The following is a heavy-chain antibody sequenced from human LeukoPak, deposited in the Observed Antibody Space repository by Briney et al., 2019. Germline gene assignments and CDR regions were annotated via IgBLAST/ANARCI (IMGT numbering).Heavy chain of an antibody. CDR1: GGSISSSSYY. CDR2: MYYSGST. CDR3: ARDLPAGDWYFDL. Sequence: PSQTLSLTCTVSGGSISSSSYYWGWIRQPPGKGLEWIGSMYYSGSTYYNPSLKSRVTISVDTSKNQLSLKLSSVTAADTAVYYCARDLPAGDWYFDLWGRGTLVTVSS. V-gene: IGHV4-39*07. J-gene: IGHJ2*01. D-gene: IGHD7-27*01.